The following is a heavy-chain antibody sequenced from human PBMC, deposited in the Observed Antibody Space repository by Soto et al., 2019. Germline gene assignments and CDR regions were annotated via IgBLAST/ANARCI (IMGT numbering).Heavy chain of an antibody. CDR1: GFTFSNYA. V-gene: IGHV3-23*01. J-gene: IGHJ4*02. CDR2: ISGTGGST. CDR3: ALKGYSSSSSFDY. D-gene: IGHD6-6*01. Sequence: GGSLRLSCAASGFTFSNYAMSWVRQAPGKGLEWVSGISGTGGSTYYTDSVKGRFTISRDNSKNTLYLQMNSLRAVDTAVYYCALKGYSSSSSFDYWGQGTLVTVSS.